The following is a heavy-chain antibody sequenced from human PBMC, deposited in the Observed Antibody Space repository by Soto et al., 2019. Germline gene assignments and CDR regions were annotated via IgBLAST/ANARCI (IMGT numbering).Heavy chain of an antibody. CDR3: ARGGAAAGYAFDI. CDR1: GGSFSGYY. Sequence: QVQLQQWGAGLLKPSETLSLTCAVYGGSFSGYYWSWIRQPPGKGLEWIGKINQSGSTNYNPSLIRRVHISVATSKNEFSLKLSSVTAADTAVYYCARGGAAAGYAFDIWGQGTMVTVSS. J-gene: IGHJ3*02. D-gene: IGHD6-13*01. V-gene: IGHV4-34*01. CDR2: INQSGST.